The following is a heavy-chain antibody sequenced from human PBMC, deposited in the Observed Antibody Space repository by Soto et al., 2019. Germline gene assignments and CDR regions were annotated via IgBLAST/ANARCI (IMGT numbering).Heavy chain of an antibody. J-gene: IGHJ4*02. CDR2: ISSSSSTI. CDR3: ARDRGPIAAASPRPFDY. CDR1: GFTFSSYS. V-gene: IGHV3-48*01. D-gene: IGHD6-13*01. Sequence: PGGSLRLSCAASGFTFSSYSMSWVRQAPGKGLEWVSYISSSSSTIYYADSVKGRFTISRDNAKNSLYLQMNSLRAEDTAVYYCARDRGPIAAASPRPFDYWGQGTLVTVSS.